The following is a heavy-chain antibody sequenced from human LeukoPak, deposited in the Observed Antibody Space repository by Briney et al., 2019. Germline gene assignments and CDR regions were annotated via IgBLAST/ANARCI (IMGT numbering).Heavy chain of an antibody. J-gene: IGHJ4*02. CDR1: GFTFGDYA. CDR2: IRSKAYVGTA. CDR3: TKSGTAIVGTTAAYYFDY. V-gene: IGHV3-49*04. Sequence: GRCLRLSCTASGFTFGDYAMSWVRQAPGKGLEWVGFIRSKAYVGTAEYAASVKGRFTISRDDSTSIAYLQMNSLKTEDTAVYYCTKSGTAIVGTTAAYYFDYWGQGTLVTVSS. D-gene: IGHD1-26*01.